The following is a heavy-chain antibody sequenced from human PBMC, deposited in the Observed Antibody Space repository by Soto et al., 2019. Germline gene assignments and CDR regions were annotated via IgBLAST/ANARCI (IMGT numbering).Heavy chain of an antibody. V-gene: IGHV3-30*18. CDR3: AKTITIFGLSAYSGGSRGRGALFDS. D-gene: IGHD3-3*01. Sequence: QVQLVESGGGVVQPGRSLRLSCAASGFTFSSFGMHWVRQTPGKGLEWAAVISYDGTNKYYADSVKGRFTISRDNSKNTLYLQMDSLRPEDTAVYYCAKTITIFGLSAYSGGSRGRGALFDSWGQGTLVTVSS. CDR2: ISYDGTNK. CDR1: GFTFSSFG. J-gene: IGHJ4*02.